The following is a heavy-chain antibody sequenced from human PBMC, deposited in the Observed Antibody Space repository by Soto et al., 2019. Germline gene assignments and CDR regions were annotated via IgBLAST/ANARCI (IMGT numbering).Heavy chain of an antibody. D-gene: IGHD3-16*02. CDR3: ARANGLRLGELSWGGPNWFDP. CDR2: INPTGST. V-gene: IGHV4-34*01. CDR1: GGSFIGYY. Sequence: QVRLQQWGAGLLKPSETLSLTCAVYGGSFIGYYWSWIRQPPGKGLEWIGEINPTGSTNYNPSLKSRVTILIDTSKNQFSLKLSSVTAADTAMDYCARANGLRLGELSWGGPNWFDPWGQGTLVTVSS. J-gene: IGHJ5*02.